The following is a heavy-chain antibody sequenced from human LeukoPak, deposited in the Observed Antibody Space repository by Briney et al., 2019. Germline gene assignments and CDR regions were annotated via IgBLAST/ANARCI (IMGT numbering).Heavy chain of an antibody. CDR3: ARDPRIQLWSDAFDI. CDR1: GGSISSNY. CDR2: IYYSGST. V-gene: IGHV4-59*01. Sequence: PSETLSLTCTVSGGSISSNYWSWIRQPPGKGLEWIGYIYYSGSTNYNPSLKSRVTISVDTSKNQFSLKLSSVTAADTAVYYCARDPRIQLWSDAFDIWGQGTMVTVSS. D-gene: IGHD5-18*01. J-gene: IGHJ3*02.